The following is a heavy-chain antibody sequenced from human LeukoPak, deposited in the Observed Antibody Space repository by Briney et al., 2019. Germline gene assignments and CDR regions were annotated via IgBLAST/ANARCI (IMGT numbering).Heavy chain of an antibody. V-gene: IGHV1-24*01. D-gene: IGHD6-13*01. Sequence: GASVKVSCKVSGYTLTELSMHWVRQAPGKGLEWMGGFDPEDGETIYAQKFQGRVTMTEDTSTDTAYMELSSLRPEDTAVYYCATVARRAAAGLYYFDYWGQGTPVTVSS. CDR3: ATVARRAAAGLYYFDY. J-gene: IGHJ4*02. CDR1: GYTLTELS. CDR2: FDPEDGET.